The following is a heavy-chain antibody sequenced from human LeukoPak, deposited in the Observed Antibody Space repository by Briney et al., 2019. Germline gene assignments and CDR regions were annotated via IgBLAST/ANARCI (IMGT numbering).Heavy chain of an antibody. J-gene: IGHJ6*03. CDR2: IYYSGST. CDR1: GGSISSYY. CDR3: ARGYSSGWYSLYYYYYMDV. D-gene: IGHD6-19*01. Sequence: SETLSLTCTVSGGSISSYYWSWIRQPPGKGLEWIGYIYYSGSTNYNPSLKSRVTILVDTSKNQFSLKLSSVTAADTAVYYCARGYSSGWYSLYYYYYMDVWGKGTTVTISS. V-gene: IGHV4-59*01.